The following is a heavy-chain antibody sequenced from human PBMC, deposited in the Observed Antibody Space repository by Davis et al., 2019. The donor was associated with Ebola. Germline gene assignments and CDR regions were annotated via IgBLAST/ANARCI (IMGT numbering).Heavy chain of an antibody. CDR3: ARSYSGSRIYDY. Sequence: GGSLRLSCAASGFTFSSYSMNWVRQAPGKGLEWVSSISSSSSYIYYADSVKGRFTISRDNAKNSVYLQMNGLRAEDTAVYYCARSYSGSRIYDYWGQGTLVTVSS. V-gene: IGHV3-21*04. J-gene: IGHJ4*02. D-gene: IGHD1-26*01. CDR1: GFTFSSYS. CDR2: ISSSSSYI.